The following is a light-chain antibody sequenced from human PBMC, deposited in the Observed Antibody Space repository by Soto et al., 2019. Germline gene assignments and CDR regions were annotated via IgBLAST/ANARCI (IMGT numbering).Light chain of an antibody. J-gene: IGKJ4*01. Sequence: EIVLTQSPGTLSLSPGERATLSCRASQSVGNNYLAWYQQKPGQAPRLLIYTASIRATGIPDRFSGSGSGTDFTLTISRLEPEDFAVCYCHQHAESPLTFGGGTKVDIK. CDR2: TAS. V-gene: IGKV3-20*01. CDR3: HQHAESPLT. CDR1: QSVGNNY.